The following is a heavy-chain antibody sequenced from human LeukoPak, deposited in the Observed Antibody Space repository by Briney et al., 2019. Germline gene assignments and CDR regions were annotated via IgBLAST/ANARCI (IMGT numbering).Heavy chain of an antibody. V-gene: IGHV1-2*06. CDR3: VIAAAGTEITFDY. D-gene: IGHD6-13*01. J-gene: IGHJ4*02. CDR2: INPNSGGT. CDR1: GYTFTSYG. Sequence: ASVKVSCKASGYTFTSYGISWVRQAPGQGLEWMGRINPNSGGTNYAQKFQGRVTMTRDTSISTAYMELSRLRSDDTAVYYCVIAAAGTEITFDYWGQGTLVTVSS.